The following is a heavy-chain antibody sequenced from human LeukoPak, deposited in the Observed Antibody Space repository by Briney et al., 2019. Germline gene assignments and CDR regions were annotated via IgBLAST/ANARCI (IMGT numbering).Heavy chain of an antibody. D-gene: IGHD2-2*01. J-gene: IGHJ6*03. CDR3: ARGLSCGSTTCYGGVMPVAVNYFYYYMDV. CDR2: INPNSGNT. V-gene: IGHV1-8*03. CDR1: GYIFSDYD. Sequence: ASVKVSCKASGYIFSDYDINWVRQATGQGLEWMAWINPNSGNTGIARKFRGRVTITRNISTHTAHMELSSLRSEETAVYYCARGLSCGSTTCYGGVMPVAVNYFYYYMDVWGKGTTVTVSS.